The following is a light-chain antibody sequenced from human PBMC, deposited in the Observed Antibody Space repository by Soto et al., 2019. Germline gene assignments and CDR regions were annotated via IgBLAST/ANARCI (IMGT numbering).Light chain of an antibody. J-gene: IGKJ4*01. CDR3: QQYIRWPLT. Sequence: EMVVTQSPATLSVSPGERATLSCRASQDVSSNLDWYQQKPGQAPSLLIYGASTRATGTPARVSGSGSGTEFTLTISSLQSEDYAVYFCQQYIRWPLTFRGGTKVEI. CDR1: QDVSSN. V-gene: IGKV3-15*01. CDR2: GAS.